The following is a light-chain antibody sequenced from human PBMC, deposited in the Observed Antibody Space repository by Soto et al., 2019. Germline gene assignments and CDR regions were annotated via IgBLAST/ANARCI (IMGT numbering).Light chain of an antibody. V-gene: IGKV1-5*03. Sequence: DIQMTQSPSTLSASVGDRVTITCRANQSLSTWVAWYQQKPGKAPKLLIYGASSLESGVPSRFSGSGFGTKFTLTIISLQPDDFETYYCQQYKSLTNFGRGTKVEIK. J-gene: IGKJ4*01. CDR2: GAS. CDR1: QSLSTW. CDR3: QQYKSLTN.